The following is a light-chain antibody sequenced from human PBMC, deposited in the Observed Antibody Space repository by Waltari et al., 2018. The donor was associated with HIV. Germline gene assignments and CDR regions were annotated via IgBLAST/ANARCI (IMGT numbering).Light chain of an antibody. CDR3: QVWNDGADRE. CDR2: DDK. V-gene: IGLV3-21*04. J-gene: IGLJ3*02. Sequence: SYVLTQPPSVSVAAGKTATITCGGTNIGRKTVNWYQQRPGQAPVPVIHDDKDRPTGIPRQFAGSNSGNTATLTINRVEGGDEADYYCQVWNDGADREFGGGTKLAVL. CDR1: NIGRKT.